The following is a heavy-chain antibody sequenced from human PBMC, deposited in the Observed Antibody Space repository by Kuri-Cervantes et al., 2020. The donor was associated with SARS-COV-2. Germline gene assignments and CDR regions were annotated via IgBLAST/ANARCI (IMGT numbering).Heavy chain of an antibody. CDR2: IYTSGST. D-gene: IGHD4/OR15-4a*01. CDR1: GGTISSYY. V-gene: IGHV4-4*07. Sequence: SETLSLTCTVSGGTISSYYWSWIRQPAGKGLEWIGRIYTSGSTNYNPSLKSRVTMSVDTSKNQFFLKLSSVTAADTAVYYCASDLPSDYTYYYYYMDVWGKGTTVTVSS. J-gene: IGHJ6*03. CDR3: ASDLPSDYTYYYYYMDV.